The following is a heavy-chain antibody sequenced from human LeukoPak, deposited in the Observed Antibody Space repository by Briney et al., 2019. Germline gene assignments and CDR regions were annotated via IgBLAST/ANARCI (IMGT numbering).Heavy chain of an antibody. V-gene: IGHV3-53*01. CDR3: ASGGHGGGWSNFEY. J-gene: IGHJ4*02. Sequence: QAGGSLRLSCAASGFTVSRNNLVWVRQPPGKGLEWVSVIYSGDSTYYAESVQGRFTISRDRTKNTVYLQMNSLRAEDTAVYYCASGGHGGGWSNFEYWGQGTLVNVSS. D-gene: IGHD6-19*01. CDR1: GFTVSRNN. CDR2: IYSGDST.